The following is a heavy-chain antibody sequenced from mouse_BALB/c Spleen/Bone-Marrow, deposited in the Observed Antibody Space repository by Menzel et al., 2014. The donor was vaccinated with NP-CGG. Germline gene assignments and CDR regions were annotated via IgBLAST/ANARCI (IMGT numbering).Heavy chain of an antibody. J-gene: IGHJ4*01. CDR3: VRDDGNPYYYAMDY. CDR2: IRSKSNNYAT. V-gene: IGHV10S3*01. CDR1: GFTFNTNA. D-gene: IGHD1-1*01. Sequence: EVNLVESGGGLVQPKGSLKLSCAASGFTFNTNAMNWVRQAPGKGLEWVARIRSKSNNYATYYADSVKDRFTISRDDSQSMLYLQMNNLKTEDTAMYYCVRDDGNPYYYAMDYWGQGTSVTVSS.